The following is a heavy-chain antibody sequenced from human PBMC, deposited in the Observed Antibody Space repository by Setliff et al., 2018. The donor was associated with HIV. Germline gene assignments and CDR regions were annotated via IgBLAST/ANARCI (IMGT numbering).Heavy chain of an antibody. Sequence: ASVKVSCKASGYTFTNYAIHWVRQAPGQRLEWMGWINPGNGNTKYSQKFQGRVNITRDTSATTAYMELSSLRSEDTAIFYCAREPIGGDDAFDIWGQGTMVTVSS. CDR2: INPGNGNT. V-gene: IGHV1-3*01. D-gene: IGHD2-21*02. CDR1: GYTFTNYA. J-gene: IGHJ3*02. CDR3: AREPIGGDDAFDI.